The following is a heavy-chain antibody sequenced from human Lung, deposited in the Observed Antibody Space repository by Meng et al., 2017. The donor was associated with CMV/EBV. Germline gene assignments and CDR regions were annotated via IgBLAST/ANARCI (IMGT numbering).Heavy chain of an antibody. J-gene: IGHJ5*02. V-gene: IGHV4-31*03. Sequence: SETXSLXXTVSGGSISSGGYYWSWIRQHPGKGLEWIGYIYYSGSTYYNPSLKSRVTISVDTSKNQFSLKLSSVTAADTAVYYCARGGRGIAARGWFDPWGQGXLVTVSS. CDR2: IYYSGST. CDR3: ARGGRGIAARGWFDP. D-gene: IGHD6-6*01. CDR1: GGSISSGGYY.